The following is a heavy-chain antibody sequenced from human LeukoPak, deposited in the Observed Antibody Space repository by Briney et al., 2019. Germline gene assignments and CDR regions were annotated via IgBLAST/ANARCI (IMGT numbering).Heavy chain of an antibody. J-gene: IGHJ4*02. CDR2: IKQDGSEK. Sequence: GGSLRLSCAASGFTFSSYWMSWVRQAPGKGLEWVANIKQDGSEKYYVDSVKGRFTISRDNAKNSLYLQMNSLRAEDTAVYYCARALQYYDSSGYPDYWGQGTLVTVSS. V-gene: IGHV3-7*01. CDR3: ARALQYYDSSGYPDY. D-gene: IGHD3-22*01. CDR1: GFTFSSYW.